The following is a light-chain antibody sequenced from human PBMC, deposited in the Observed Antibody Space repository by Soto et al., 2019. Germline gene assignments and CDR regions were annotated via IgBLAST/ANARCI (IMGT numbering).Light chain of an antibody. CDR2: DTN. J-gene: IGLJ3*02. CDR3: ATWDNTLRGGV. CDR1: DSNIGHND. V-gene: IGLV1-51*01. Sequence: QSVLTQPPSVSAAPGQRVTISCSGSDSNIGHNDVSWYQQIPGTAPKLLIYDTNKRPSGIPDRFCGSKSGPAATLGITGLQTGDEAVYYCATWDNTLRGGVFGGGTKLTVL.